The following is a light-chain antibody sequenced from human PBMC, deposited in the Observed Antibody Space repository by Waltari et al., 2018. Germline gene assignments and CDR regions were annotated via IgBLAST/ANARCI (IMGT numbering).Light chain of an antibody. V-gene: IGKV4-1*01. Sequence: DLVLIQSPDSLAMSLGATSSITCKSSRSVLSRSKNKNYLAWYQQKVGQPPKLLILWASIRESDVPEGFSGSGFGTDFSLTISSLQAEDVAVYYCQQYYSTPYTFGQGTKLEI. CDR2: WAS. CDR3: QQYYSTPYT. CDR1: RSVLSRSKNKNY. J-gene: IGKJ2*01.